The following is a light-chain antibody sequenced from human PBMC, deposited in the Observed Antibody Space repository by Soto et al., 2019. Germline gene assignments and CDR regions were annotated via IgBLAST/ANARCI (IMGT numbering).Light chain of an antibody. CDR1: SSNIGAGYD. J-gene: IGLJ3*02. Sequence: QSVLTQPPSVSGAPGQRVTISCTGSSSNIGAGYDVHWYQQLPGTAPKLLIYGNSNRPSGVPDRFSGSKSGTSASLAITGLHAEDEADYYCQSYDSSLSGWVFGGATKVTVL. CDR2: GNS. V-gene: IGLV1-40*01. CDR3: QSYDSSLSGWV.